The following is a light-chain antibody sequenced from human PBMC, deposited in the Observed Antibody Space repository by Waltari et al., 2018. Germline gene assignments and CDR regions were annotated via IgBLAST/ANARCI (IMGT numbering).Light chain of an antibody. CDR1: QSVSSSY. CDR2: GAS. V-gene: IGKV3-20*01. Sequence: EIVLTPSPGTLSLSPGERATLHCRASQSVSSSYLAWYQQKPGQAPRLLIYGASSRATGIPDRFSGSGSGTDFTLTISRLEPEDFAVYYCQQYGSSPWTFGQGTKVEIK. J-gene: IGKJ1*01. CDR3: QQYGSSPWT.